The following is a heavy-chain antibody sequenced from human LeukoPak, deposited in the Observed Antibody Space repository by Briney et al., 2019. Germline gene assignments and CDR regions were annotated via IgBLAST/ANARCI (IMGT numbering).Heavy chain of an antibody. CDR1: GFTFSSYA. Sequence: GRSLRLSCAASGFTFSSYAMHWVRQAPGKGLEWVAVISYDGSNEYYADSVKGRFTIPRDNSKNTLYLQMNSLRAEDTAVYYCARRRDGSFDYWGQGTLVTVSS. CDR3: ARRRDGSFDY. D-gene: IGHD5-24*01. CDR2: ISYDGSNE. J-gene: IGHJ4*02. V-gene: IGHV3-30-3*01.